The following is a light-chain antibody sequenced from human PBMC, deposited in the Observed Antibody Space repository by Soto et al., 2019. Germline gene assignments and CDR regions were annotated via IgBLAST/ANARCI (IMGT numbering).Light chain of an antibody. CDR1: QSVSSSY. Sequence: VLTQSPGTLSLSPGERATLSCRASQSVSSSYLAWYQQKPGQAPRLLIYGASSRATGIPDRFSGSGSGTDFTLTISRLEPEDFAVYYCQQYGSSPTWTFGQGTKVEIK. V-gene: IGKV3-20*01. CDR3: QQYGSSPTWT. CDR2: GAS. J-gene: IGKJ1*01.